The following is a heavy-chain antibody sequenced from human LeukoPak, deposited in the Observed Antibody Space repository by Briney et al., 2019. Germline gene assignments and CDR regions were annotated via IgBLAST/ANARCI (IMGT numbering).Heavy chain of an antibody. Sequence: GASVTVSCKASGYTFTSYDINWVRQATGQGLEWMGWMNPNSGNTGYAQKFQGRVTMTRNTSISTAYMELSSLRSEDTAVYYCARGGGPSRKRWFDPWGQGTLVTVSS. J-gene: IGHJ5*02. V-gene: IGHV1-8*01. CDR2: MNPNSGNT. D-gene: IGHD6-13*01. CDR3: ARGGGPSRKRWFDP. CDR1: GYTFTSYD.